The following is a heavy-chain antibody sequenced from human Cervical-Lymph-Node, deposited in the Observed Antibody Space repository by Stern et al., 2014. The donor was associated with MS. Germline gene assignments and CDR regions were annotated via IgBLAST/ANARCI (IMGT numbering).Heavy chain of an antibody. J-gene: IGHJ3*02. CDR3: AIGAFDI. Sequence: VQLEESGAEVKKPGGSVKVSCKASGYTFTNFYMHWVRQPPGQGLEWVGIINPSGGSKNYAQKFQGRVTMTRDTSTSTVYMELSSLRSEDTAVYYWAIGAFDIWGQGTMVTVSS. CDR1: GYTFTNFY. CDR2: INPSGGSK. V-gene: IGHV1-46*01.